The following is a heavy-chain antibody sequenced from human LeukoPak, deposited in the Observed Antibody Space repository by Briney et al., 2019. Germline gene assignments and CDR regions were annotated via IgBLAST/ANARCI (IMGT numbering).Heavy chain of an antibody. D-gene: IGHD3-10*01. CDR3: AKARGVTMVRGGLFFDY. CDR1: GFTFSSYA. CDR2: ISGSGGST. J-gene: IGHJ4*02. Sequence: PGGSLRLSCAASGFTFSSYAMSWVRQAPGKGLEWVSAISGSGGSTYYADSVKGRFTISRDNSKNTLYLQMSSLRAEDTAVYYCAKARGVTMVRGGLFFDYWGQGTLVTVSS. V-gene: IGHV3-23*01.